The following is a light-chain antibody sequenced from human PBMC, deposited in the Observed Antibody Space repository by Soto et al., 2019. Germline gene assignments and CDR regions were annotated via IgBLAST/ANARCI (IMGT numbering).Light chain of an antibody. CDR1: QSVSSN. CDR3: QQYNNWPTWT. CDR2: GAS. J-gene: IGKJ1*01. V-gene: IGKV3-15*01. Sequence: ELVITQSPATLSVSTGERATLSCRASQSVSSNLAWYQQKPGQAPRLLIYGASTRATGIPARFSGSGSGTEFTLTISSLQSEDFAVYYGQQYNNWPTWTFGQGTKVDIK.